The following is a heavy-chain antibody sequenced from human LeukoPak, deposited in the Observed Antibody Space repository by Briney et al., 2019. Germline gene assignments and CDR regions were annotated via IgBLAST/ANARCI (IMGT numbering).Heavy chain of an antibody. Sequence: PGGSLRLSCAASGFTFSSYGMHWVRQAPGKGLEWVAVISYDGSNKYYADSVKGRFTISRDNSKNTLYLQMNSLRAEDTAVYYCAKARYYYGSGKNRAEYFQHWGQGTLVTVSS. CDR1: GFTFSSYG. CDR2: ISYDGSNK. V-gene: IGHV3-30*18. J-gene: IGHJ1*01. CDR3: AKARYYYGSGKNRAEYFQH. D-gene: IGHD3-10*01.